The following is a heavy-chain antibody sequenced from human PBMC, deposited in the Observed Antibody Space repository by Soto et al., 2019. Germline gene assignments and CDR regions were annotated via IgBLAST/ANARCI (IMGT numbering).Heavy chain of an antibody. D-gene: IGHD5-18*01. J-gene: IGHJ4*02. CDR2: IIPILGIA. V-gene: IGHV1-69*08. Sequence: QVQLVQSGAEVKKPGSSVKVSCKASGGTFSSYTISWVRQAPGQGLEWMGRIIPILGIANYAQKFQGRVTITADKSTSTAYMELSSLRSEDTAVYYCARDVWVDTAMASFDYWGQGTLVTVSS. CDR3: ARDVWVDTAMASFDY. CDR1: GGTFSSYT.